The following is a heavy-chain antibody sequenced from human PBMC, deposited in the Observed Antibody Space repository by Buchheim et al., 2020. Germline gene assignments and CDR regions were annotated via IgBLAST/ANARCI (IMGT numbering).Heavy chain of an antibody. Sequence: QVQLVESGGGVVQPGRSLRLSCAASGFTFSSYAMHWVRQAPGKGLEWVAVISYDGSNKYYADSVKGRFTISRDNSKNTLYLQMNSLRAEDTAVYYCARGGPALRYFDWLLRDTYFDYWGQGTL. CDR2: ISYDGSNK. V-gene: IGHV3-30-3*01. D-gene: IGHD3-9*01. CDR1: GFTFSSYA. J-gene: IGHJ4*02. CDR3: ARGGPALRYFDWLLRDTYFDY.